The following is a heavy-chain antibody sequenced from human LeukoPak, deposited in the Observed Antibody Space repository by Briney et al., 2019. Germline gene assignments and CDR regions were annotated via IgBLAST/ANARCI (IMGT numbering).Heavy chain of an antibody. D-gene: IGHD6-13*01. Sequence: PGGSLRLSCAASGFTFSSYGMHWVRQAPGKGLEWVAGISYDGSNKYYADSVKGRFTISRDNSQNTLYLQMNSLRAEDTAVYYCAKDKTPWGSSSWYYFDHWGQGTLVTVSS. CDR3: AKDKTPWGSSSWYYFDH. V-gene: IGHV3-30*18. J-gene: IGHJ4*02. CDR2: ISYDGSNK. CDR1: GFTFSSYG.